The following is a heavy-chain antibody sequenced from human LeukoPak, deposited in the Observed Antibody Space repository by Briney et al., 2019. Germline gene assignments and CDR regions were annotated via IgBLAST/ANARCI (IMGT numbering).Heavy chain of an antibody. D-gene: IGHD3-10*01. CDR1: GFTFDDYG. CDR2: ISWNSGSI. CDR3: AKDRDYYGSGTDAFDI. J-gene: IGHJ3*02. V-gene: IGHV3-9*01. Sequence: GGSLRLSCAASGFTFDDYGMSWVRQAPGKGLEWVSGISWNSGSIGYADSVKGRFSISRDNAKNSLYLQMNSLRAEDTALYYCAKDRDYYGSGTDAFDIWGQGTMVTVSS.